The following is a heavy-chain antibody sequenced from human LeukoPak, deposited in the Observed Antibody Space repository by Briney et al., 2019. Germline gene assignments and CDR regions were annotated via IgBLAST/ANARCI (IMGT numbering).Heavy chain of an antibody. CDR1: GGSVNSYY. CDR2: IYYSGST. Sequence: SETLSLTCTVSGGSVNSYYWSWIRQPPGKGLEWIGYIYYSGSTNYNPSLKSRVTISADTSKNQLSLKLSSVTAADTAVYYCARTGGPTYKSSWFIWGQGTMVTVSS. CDR3: ARTGGPTYKSSWFI. V-gene: IGHV4-59*02. J-gene: IGHJ3*02. D-gene: IGHD6-13*01.